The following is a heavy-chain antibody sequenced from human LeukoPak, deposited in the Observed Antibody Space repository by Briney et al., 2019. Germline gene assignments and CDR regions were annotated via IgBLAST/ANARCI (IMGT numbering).Heavy chain of an antibody. J-gene: IGHJ4*02. CDR1: GFTFSTPW. CDR2: INEDGSEK. D-gene: IGHD3-22*01. Sequence: GGSLRLSCAASGFTFSTPWMSWVRQAPGKGLEWVASINEDGSEKYYVASVKGRFTISRDNAKNSLYLQKNSLRADDTALYYCARIYYDSNCYRRFDCWGQGALVTVSA. V-gene: IGHV3-7*02. CDR3: ARIYYDSNCYRRFDC.